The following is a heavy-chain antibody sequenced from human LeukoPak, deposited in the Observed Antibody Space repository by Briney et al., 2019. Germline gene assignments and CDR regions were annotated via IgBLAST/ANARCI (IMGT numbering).Heavy chain of an antibody. CDR2: IYYSGST. J-gene: IGHJ4*02. CDR3: ARVLPYDSRGYYNKGGPVFDY. D-gene: IGHD3-22*01. V-gene: IGHV4-59*01. Sequence: SETLSLTCTVSGGSISSYYWSWIRQPPGKGLEWIGYIYYSGSTNYNPSLKSRVTISVDTSKNQFSLKLSSVTAADTAVYYCARVLPYDSRGYYNKGGPVFDYWGQGTLVTVSS. CDR1: GGSISSYY.